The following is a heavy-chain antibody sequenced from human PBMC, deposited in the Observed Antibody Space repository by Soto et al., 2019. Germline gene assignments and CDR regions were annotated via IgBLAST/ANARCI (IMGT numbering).Heavy chain of an antibody. D-gene: IGHD6-19*01. CDR1: GFSFSSYA. V-gene: IGHV3-33*08. J-gene: IGHJ4*01. Sequence: GGSLRLSCAASGFSFSSYAMHWVRQAPGKGLEWVSVIWYDGSNTYQGESVKGRFTMSRDISKNTLYLQMDSLRPEDTAVYYCAIAMAGKWHPLDYWGHGTLVTVSS. CDR3: AIAMAGKWHPLDY. CDR2: IWYDGSNT.